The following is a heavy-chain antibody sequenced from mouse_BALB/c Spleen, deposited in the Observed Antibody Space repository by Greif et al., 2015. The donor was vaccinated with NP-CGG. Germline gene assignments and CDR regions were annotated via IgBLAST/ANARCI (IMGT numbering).Heavy chain of an antibody. CDR2: IAPGSGST. V-gene: IGHV1S41*01. D-gene: IGHD2-14*01. J-gene: IGHJ1*01. CDR3: ARGYGSYWYFDV. Sequence: DLVKPGASVKLPCKASGYTFTSYWINWIKQRPGQGLEWIGRIAPGSGSTYYNEMFKGKATLTVDTSSSTAYIQLSSPSSEDSAVYFCARGYGSYWYFDVWGAGTTVTVSS. CDR1: GYTFTSYW.